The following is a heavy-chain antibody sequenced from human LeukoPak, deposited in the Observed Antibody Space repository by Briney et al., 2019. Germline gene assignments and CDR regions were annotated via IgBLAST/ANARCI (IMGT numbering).Heavy chain of an antibody. Sequence: ASVKVSCKASGYTFTSYGISWVRQAPGQGLEWMGLISAYNCNTNYAQKLQGRVTMTTDTSTSTAYMELRSLRSDDTAVYYCARSGGGSSSWYVDYWGQGTLVTVSS. CDR1: GYTFTSYG. J-gene: IGHJ4*02. CDR2: ISAYNCNT. D-gene: IGHD6-13*01. CDR3: ARSGGGSSSWYVDY. V-gene: IGHV1-18*01.